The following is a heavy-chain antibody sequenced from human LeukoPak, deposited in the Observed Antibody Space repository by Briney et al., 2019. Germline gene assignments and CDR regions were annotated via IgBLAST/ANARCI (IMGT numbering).Heavy chain of an antibody. CDR3: ARGLAHKFDY. D-gene: IGHD6-19*01. Sequence: SETLSLTCTVSGGSISTYYLSWFRQPPGKGLEWIGYLYYSGSTNYNPSLKSRITISLDTSKNQFSLKLSSVTAADTAVYYCARGLAHKFDYWGQGTLVTVSS. J-gene: IGHJ4*02. V-gene: IGHV4-59*08. CDR1: GGSISTYY. CDR2: LYYSGST.